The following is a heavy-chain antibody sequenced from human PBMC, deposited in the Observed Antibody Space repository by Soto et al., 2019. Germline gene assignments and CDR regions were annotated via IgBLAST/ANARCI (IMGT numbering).Heavy chain of an antibody. CDR1: GFTFSSYS. V-gene: IGHV3-48*02. CDR2: ISSGSKTI. CDR3: TREDILGARSFDY. D-gene: IGHD1-26*01. Sequence: GGSLRLSCAASGFTFSSYSVNWVRQAPGKGLEWVSYISSGSKTIYYADSVKGRFTVSRDNAKNSQYLQMNSLRDEDTAVYYCTREDILGARSFDYWGQGILVTVSS. J-gene: IGHJ4*02.